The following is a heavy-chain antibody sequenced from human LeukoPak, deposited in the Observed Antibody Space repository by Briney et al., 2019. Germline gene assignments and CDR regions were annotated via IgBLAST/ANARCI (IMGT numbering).Heavy chain of an antibody. J-gene: IGHJ6*03. CDR1: GFTFSSYW. Sequence: GGSLRLSCAASGFTFSSYWMHWVRQAPGKGLEWVSSISSSSSYIYYADSVKGRFTISRDNAKKSLYLQMNSLRVEDTAVYYCARSELGYNYYYMDVWGKGTTVTISS. CDR2: ISSSSSYI. CDR3: ARSELGYNYYYMDV. V-gene: IGHV3-21*01. D-gene: IGHD3-10*01.